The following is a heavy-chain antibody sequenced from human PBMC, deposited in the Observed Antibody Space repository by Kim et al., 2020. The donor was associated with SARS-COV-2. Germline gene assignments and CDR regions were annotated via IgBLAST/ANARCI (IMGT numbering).Heavy chain of an antibody. CDR2: ISGSGGST. CDR3: AKDPNYDFWSGYYFDY. Sequence: GGSLRLSCAASGFTFSSYAMSWVRQAPGKGLEWVSAISGSGGSTYYADSVKGRFTISRDNSKNTLYLQMNSLRAEDTAVYYCAKDPNYDFWSGYYFDYWGQGTLVTVSS. V-gene: IGHV3-23*01. J-gene: IGHJ4*02. CDR1: GFTFSSYA. D-gene: IGHD3-3*01.